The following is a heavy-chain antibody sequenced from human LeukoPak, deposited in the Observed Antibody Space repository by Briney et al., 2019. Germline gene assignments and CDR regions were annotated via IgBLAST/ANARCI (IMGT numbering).Heavy chain of an antibody. V-gene: IGHV1-2*02. CDR2: INPNSGGT. J-gene: IGHJ5*02. Sequence: SVKVSCKASGYTFTGYYMHWVRQAPGQGLEWMGWINPNSGGTNYAQKFQGRVTMTRDTSISTAYMELSRLRSDDTAVYYCARGDIVVVPAARNWFDPWGQGTLVTVSS. CDR1: GYTFTGYY. D-gene: IGHD2-2*01. CDR3: ARGDIVVVPAARNWFDP.